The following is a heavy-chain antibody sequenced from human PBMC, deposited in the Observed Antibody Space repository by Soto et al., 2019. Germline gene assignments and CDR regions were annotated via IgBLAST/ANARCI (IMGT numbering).Heavy chain of an antibody. CDR3: AIHCGGGSCYSEGLNYFKS. V-gene: IGHV1-69*02. CDR1: GGTFGTYS. D-gene: IGHD2-15*01. J-gene: IGHJ4*02. Sequence: QVHLVQAGAEMKKPESSVKLSCKASGGTFGTYSVNWVRQAPGQGVEWMGRIVRYLTMTNYAQNFQGRVTIPADTSTATAYMELCRLGFGVTAVYYCAIHCGGGSCYSEGLNYFKSWGLGTPVIVSS. CDR2: IVRYLTMT.